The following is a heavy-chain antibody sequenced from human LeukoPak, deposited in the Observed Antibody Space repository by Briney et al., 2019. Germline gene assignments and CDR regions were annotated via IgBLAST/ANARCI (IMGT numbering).Heavy chain of an antibody. V-gene: IGHV4-59*01. CDR2: IYYSGST. CDR3: ARGMPSSWYFDY. Sequence: PSETLSLTCTVSGGSISSYYWSWIRQPPGKGLEWMGYIYYSGSTNYNPSLKSRVTISVDTSKNQFSLKLSSVTAADTAVYYCARGMPSSWYFDYWGQGTLVTVSS. D-gene: IGHD6-13*01. J-gene: IGHJ4*02. CDR1: GGSISSYY.